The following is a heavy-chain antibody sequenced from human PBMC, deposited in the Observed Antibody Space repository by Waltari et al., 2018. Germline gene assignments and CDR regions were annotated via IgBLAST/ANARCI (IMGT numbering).Heavy chain of an antibody. Sequence: QMELQESGPRLVKPSETLSLTCNVSGDSISGSRNYWAWLRQPPGKNLQWIGSIYYSGTTYYNPSLKGRFAISVDTSMNQFSLNVNSVTAADTGIYYCARQLRFVDWIPRYFDSWGRGTLATVSS. CDR1: GDSISGSRNY. CDR2: IYYSGTT. J-gene: IGHJ4*02. D-gene: IGHD3-3*01. V-gene: IGHV4-39*01. CDR3: ARQLRFVDWIPRYFDS.